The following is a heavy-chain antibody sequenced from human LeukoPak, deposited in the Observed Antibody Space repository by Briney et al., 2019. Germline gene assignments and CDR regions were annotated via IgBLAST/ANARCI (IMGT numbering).Heavy chain of an antibody. D-gene: IGHD1-26*01. V-gene: IGHV4-38-2*01. CDR2: IYHSGST. CDR3: ASGSYYFDY. J-gene: IGHJ4*02. Sequence: SETLSLTCAVSGYSISSGYYWGWIRQPPGKGLEWIGSIYHSGSTYYNPSLKSRVTISVDTSKNQFSLRLSSVTAADTAVYYCASGSYYFDYWGQGTLVTVSS. CDR1: GYSISSGYY.